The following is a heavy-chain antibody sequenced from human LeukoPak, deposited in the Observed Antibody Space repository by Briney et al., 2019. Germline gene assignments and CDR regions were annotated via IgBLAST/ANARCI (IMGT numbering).Heavy chain of an antibody. D-gene: IGHD2-15*01. V-gene: IGHV3-66*01. CDR1: GLTVSSNY. Sequence: PGRSLRLSCAASGLTVSSNYMSWVRQAPGKGLEWVSVIYSGGNTYHADSVKGRFTISRDNSKNMLYLQVNSLRVEDTAVYYCVRDIYCSGGSCIHNWGQGTLVTVSS. CDR3: VRDIYCSGGSCIHN. J-gene: IGHJ4*02. CDR2: IYSGGNT.